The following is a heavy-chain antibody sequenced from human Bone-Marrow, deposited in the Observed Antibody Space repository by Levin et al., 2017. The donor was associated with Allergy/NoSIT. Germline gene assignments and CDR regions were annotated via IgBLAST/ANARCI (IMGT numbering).Heavy chain of an antibody. CDR3: SRDPHEGFPPAWFDP. CDR2: IKQDGSEK. V-gene: IGHV3-7*01. CDR1: GFTFSNYW. Sequence: PGGSLRLSCAASGFTFSNYWMSWVRQAPGKGLDWVANIKQDGSEKYYMDSVKGRFTISRDNAKNSLYLQMNSLRAEDTAIYYCSRDPHEGFPPAWFDPWGQGTLVTVSS. J-gene: IGHJ5*02.